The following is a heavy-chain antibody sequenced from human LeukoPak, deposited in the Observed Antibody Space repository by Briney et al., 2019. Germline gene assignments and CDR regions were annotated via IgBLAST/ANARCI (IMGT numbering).Heavy chain of an antibody. V-gene: IGHV3-66*01. J-gene: IGHJ4*02. CDR2: IYSGGST. Sequence: GGPLRLSCAASGFTVSSNYMSWVRQAPGKGLEWVSVIYSGGSTYYADSVRGRFTISRDNSKNTLYLQMNSLRAEDTAVYYCARIEFGFWSPSGYFDYWGQGTLVTVSS. D-gene: IGHD3-3*01. CDR3: ARIEFGFWSPSGYFDY. CDR1: GFTVSSNY.